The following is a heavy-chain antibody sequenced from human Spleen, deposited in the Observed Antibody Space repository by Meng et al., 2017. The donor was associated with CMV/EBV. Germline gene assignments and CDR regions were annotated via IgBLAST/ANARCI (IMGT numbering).Heavy chain of an antibody. Sequence: ETLSLTCAASGFSVSSNYVSWVRQAPGKGLEWVSVIYPGGNTKYADSVKGRFTISRDNSKNTLYLQMNSLKAEDTAVYYCTTDQGPTRVLEWVLYRSDVDYWGQGTLVTVSS. CDR3: TTDQGPTRVLEWVLYRSDVDY. CDR1: GFSVSSNY. D-gene: IGHD3-3*01. V-gene: IGHV3-53*01. J-gene: IGHJ4*02. CDR2: IYPGGNT.